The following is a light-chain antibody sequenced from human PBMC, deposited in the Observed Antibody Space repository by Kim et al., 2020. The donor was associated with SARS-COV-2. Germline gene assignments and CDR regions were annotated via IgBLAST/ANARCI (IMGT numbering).Light chain of an antibody. V-gene: IGKV3-11*01. CDR1: QSVNIY. CDR3: QQRTKWPLT. J-gene: IGKJ4*01. Sequence: LSPGERATLSCRASQSVNIYLAWYQQKPGQAPRLLIYDTSNRATGIPARFSGSGSGTDFTLTISSLEPEDFAVYYCQQRTKWPLTFGGGTKVDIK. CDR2: DTS.